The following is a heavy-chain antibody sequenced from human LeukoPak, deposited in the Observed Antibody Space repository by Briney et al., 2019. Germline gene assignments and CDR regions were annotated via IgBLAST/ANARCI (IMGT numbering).Heavy chain of an antibody. V-gene: IGHV4-59*12. CDR2: FHHSGST. CDR1: GGSISSYY. J-gene: IGHJ6*03. Sequence: SETLSLTCTVSGGSISSYYWTWIRQSPGKGLEWIGFFHHSGSTNYNPSLKSRVTISVDTSKNQFSLKLSSVTAADTAVYYCARLVGTYYYGSGRNPGNYYYYYMDVWGKGTTVTISS. CDR3: ARLVGTYYYGSGRNPGNYYYYYMDV. D-gene: IGHD3-10*01.